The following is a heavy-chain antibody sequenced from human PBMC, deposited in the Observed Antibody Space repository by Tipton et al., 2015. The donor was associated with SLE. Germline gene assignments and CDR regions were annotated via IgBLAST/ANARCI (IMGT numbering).Heavy chain of an antibody. CDR3: AREGLHYDILTGLLGRGYYFDH. Sequence: LRLSCAVSGDSVGSGDYSWSWIRQPLGKALEWIGYIYHTGTTYYNPSLKSRVTMSIDKSNNQFSLKLSSVTVADTAVYYCAREGLHYDILTGLLGRGYYFDHWGQGALVTVSS. CDR2: IYHTGTT. CDR1: GDSVGSGDYS. V-gene: IGHV4-30-2*01. D-gene: IGHD3-9*01. J-gene: IGHJ4*02.